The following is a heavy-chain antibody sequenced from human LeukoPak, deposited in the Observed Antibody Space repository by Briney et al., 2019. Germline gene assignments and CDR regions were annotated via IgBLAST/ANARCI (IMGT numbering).Heavy chain of an antibody. CDR3: ARDTAKAAIGTYYYYYYGMDV. CDR2: INRDGST. D-gene: IGHD2-2*01. V-gene: IGHV3-53*01. J-gene: IGHJ6*02. CDR1: GFTVSSNW. Sequence: GGSLRLSCAASGFTVSSNWMTWVRQAPGKGLEWVSLINRDGSTYYADSVRGRFTISRDNSKNTLYLQMNSLRAEDTAVYYCARDTAKAAIGTYYYYYYGMDVWGQGTTVTVSS.